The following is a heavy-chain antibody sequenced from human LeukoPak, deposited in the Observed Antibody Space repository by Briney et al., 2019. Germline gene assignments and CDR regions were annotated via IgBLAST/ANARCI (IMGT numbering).Heavy chain of an antibody. Sequence: PGGSLRLSCAASGFTFSSYGMSWVRQSPGKGLEWVSGISASGGSTYYADSVKGRFTIPRDNSKNTLYLQMNSLRVEDTAVYYCAKVAKYYYGSETYYFFDYWGQGTLVTASS. V-gene: IGHV3-23*01. D-gene: IGHD3-10*01. CDR3: AKVAKYYYGSETYYFFDY. CDR1: GFTFSSYG. CDR2: ISASGGST. J-gene: IGHJ4*02.